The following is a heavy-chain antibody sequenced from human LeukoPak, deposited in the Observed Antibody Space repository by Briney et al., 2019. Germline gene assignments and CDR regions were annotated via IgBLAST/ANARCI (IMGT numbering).Heavy chain of an antibody. D-gene: IGHD3-3*01. CDR3: ARGRERYLEFDP. CDR2: ISSSSSYI. J-gene: IGHJ5*02. CDR1: GFTFSSYS. V-gene: IGHV3-21*04. Sequence: GGSLRLSCAASGFTFSSYSMNWVRQAPGKGLEWVSSISSSSSYIYYADSVKGRFTISRDNSKNTLYLQMNSLRAEDTAVYYCARGRERYLEFDPWGQGTLVTVSS.